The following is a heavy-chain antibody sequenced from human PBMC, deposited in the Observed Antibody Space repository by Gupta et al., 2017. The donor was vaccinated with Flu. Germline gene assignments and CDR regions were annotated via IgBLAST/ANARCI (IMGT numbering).Heavy chain of an antibody. Sequence: QATGKGLEWVSTIAGVAGSVVSPYYADSVKGRFTISRDDSKNKLYLQLNSLRVEDTAVYDCAKDLCTSGCLPTCGMDVWGQGTTVTVSS. D-gene: IGHD6-19*01. V-gene: IGHV3-23*01. J-gene: IGHJ6*02. CDR2: IAGVAGSVVSP. CDR3: AKDLCTSGCLPTCGMDV.